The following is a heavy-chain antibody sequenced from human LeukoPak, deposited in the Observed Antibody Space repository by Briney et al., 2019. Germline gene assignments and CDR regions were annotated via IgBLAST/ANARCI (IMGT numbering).Heavy chain of an antibody. Sequence: GGSLRLSCAASGFNYSSYTMNWVRQAPGMGLEWLSYISASRGITYYADSVKGRFTISRDNAKNSLYLQMNSLRAEDTAVYYCAKLAYYYDSSTDYWGQGTLVTVSS. CDR1: GFNYSSYT. J-gene: IGHJ4*02. D-gene: IGHD3-22*01. CDR3: AKLAYYYDSSTDY. CDR2: ISASRGIT. V-gene: IGHV3-48*01.